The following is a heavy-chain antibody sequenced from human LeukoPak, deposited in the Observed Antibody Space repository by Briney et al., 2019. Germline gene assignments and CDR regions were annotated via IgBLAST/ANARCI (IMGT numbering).Heavy chain of an antibody. J-gene: IGHJ4*02. D-gene: IGHD2-2*01. Sequence: PGGSLRLSCAASGFTFSNYTMNWVRQAPGKGLEWVSSISGSSRYIYYADSMKGRFTISRDNAKNPLYLQLNSLRAEDTAVYYCARWYCSSTSCRAFDYWGQGTLVTVSS. CDR1: GFTFSNYT. V-gene: IGHV3-21*01. CDR3: ARWYCSSTSCRAFDY. CDR2: ISGSSRYI.